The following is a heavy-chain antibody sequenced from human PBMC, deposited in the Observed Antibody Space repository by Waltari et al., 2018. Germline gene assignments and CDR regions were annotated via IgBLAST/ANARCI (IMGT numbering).Heavy chain of an antibody. V-gene: IGHV1-69*12. CDR2: IIPIFGTAP. J-gene: IGHJ5*02. CDR3: ARRQLGGAFDP. D-gene: IGHD3-16*01. CDR1: GGTFGSYA. Sequence: QVQLVQSGAEVRKPGSSVKVSCKASGGTFGSYAITWVGQAPGEGLEWMGGIIPIFGTAPNYAQKFQGRLTITADESTATVYMDLSSLRSDDTAVYYCARRQLGGAFDPWGQGTLVSVSS.